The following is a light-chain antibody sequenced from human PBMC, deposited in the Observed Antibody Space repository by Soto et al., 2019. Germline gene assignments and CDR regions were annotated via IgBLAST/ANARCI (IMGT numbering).Light chain of an antibody. J-gene: IGLJ2*01. CDR3: ATWDSSLNVVL. CDR1: SSNIGDNY. Sequence: QSVLTQPPSVSAAPGEKVTISCSGSSSNIGDNYVSWYQQFPRTAPKLLIYDDNKRPSGIPDRFSGSKSGTSATLGITGLQTGDEAAYYCATWDSSLNVVLFGGGTKLTVI. CDR2: DDN. V-gene: IGLV1-51*01.